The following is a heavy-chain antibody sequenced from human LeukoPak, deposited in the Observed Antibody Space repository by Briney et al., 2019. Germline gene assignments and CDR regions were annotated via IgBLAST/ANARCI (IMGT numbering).Heavy chain of an antibody. Sequence: PSETLSLTCTDSGGSINSYYWTWIRQPPGKGLEWIGYIYYSGSTNYNPSLKSRVTMSVDTAKNQVSLNLNSVTAADTAVYYCATGSQSATSDAFGVWGQRTMVTVS. CDR2: IYYSGST. D-gene: IGHD3-3*01. CDR1: GGSINSYY. CDR3: ATGSQSATSDAFGV. J-gene: IGHJ3*01. V-gene: IGHV4-59*01.